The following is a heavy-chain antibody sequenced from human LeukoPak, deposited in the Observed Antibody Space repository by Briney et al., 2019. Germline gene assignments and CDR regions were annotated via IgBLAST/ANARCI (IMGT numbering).Heavy chain of an antibody. CDR3: LIAGAGPFDY. D-gene: IGHD6-19*01. Sequence: HRASVKVSCKASGGTFSSYAISWVRQAPGQGLEWMGGIIPIFGTANYAQKFQGRVTITADESTSTAYMELSSLRSEDTAVYYCLIAGAGPFDYGGQGTLVTVSS. J-gene: IGHJ4*02. V-gene: IGHV1-69*13. CDR1: GGTFSSYA. CDR2: IIPIFGTA.